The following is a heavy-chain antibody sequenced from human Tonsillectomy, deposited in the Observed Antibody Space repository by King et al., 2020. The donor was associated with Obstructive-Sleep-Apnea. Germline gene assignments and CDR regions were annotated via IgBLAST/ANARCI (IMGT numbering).Heavy chain of an antibody. CDR2: ITGSGRST. J-gene: IGHJ3*02. CDR3: AKEVGPINAFDI. V-gene: IGHV3-23*04. Sequence: QLVQSGGGLVQPGGSVRLSCAAFGFTFSSDAMSWVRQAPGKGLEWVSAITGSGRSTYYADSVKGRFTISRDNSENTLFLQVNSLRVEDTAVYYCAKEVGPINAFDIWGQGTMVIVSS. D-gene: IGHD1-26*01. CDR1: GFTFSSDA.